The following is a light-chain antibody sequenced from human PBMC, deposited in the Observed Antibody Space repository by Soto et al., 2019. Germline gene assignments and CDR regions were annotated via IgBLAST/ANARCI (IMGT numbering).Light chain of an antibody. J-gene: IGKJ2*01. CDR1: QSVSSSY. Sequence: EIVLTQSPGTLSLSPGERATLSCRASQSVSSSYLAWYQQKPGQAPRLLIYGASSMATGIPDRFSGSGSGTDFTLTISRLEPEDVAVYYCQQDDSSPRYTCGQGTKLEIK. CDR3: QQDDSSPRYT. CDR2: GAS. V-gene: IGKV3-20*01.